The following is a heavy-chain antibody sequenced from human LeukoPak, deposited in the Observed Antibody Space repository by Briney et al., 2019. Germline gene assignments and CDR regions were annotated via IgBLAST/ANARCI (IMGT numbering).Heavy chain of an antibody. D-gene: IGHD3-10*01. J-gene: IGHJ6*03. CDR1: GGSISSGNYY. CDR2: IYSSGST. Sequence: SETLSLTCTVSGGSISSGNYYWSWIRQPAGKGLECIGRIYSSGSTNYNPSLNRRVTTSVDTSKNQFSLKLDSVTAADTAVYYCARGKRTMVRGVIIRNYYYYYYYMDVWGKGTTVTVSS. CDR3: ARGKRTMVRGVIIRNYYYYYYYMDV. V-gene: IGHV4-61*02.